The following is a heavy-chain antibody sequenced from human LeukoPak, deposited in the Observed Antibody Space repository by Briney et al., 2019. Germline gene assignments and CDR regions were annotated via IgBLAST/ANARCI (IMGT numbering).Heavy chain of an antibody. CDR1: GFTFSSYG. D-gene: IGHD3-22*01. V-gene: IGHV3-30*02. J-gene: IGHJ4*02. CDR2: IRYDGSNK. Sequence: PGGSLRLSRAASGFTFSSYGMHWVRQAPGKGLEWVAFIRYDGSNKYYADSVKGRFTISRDNSKNTLYLQMNSLRTEDTALYYCAKDMVDSSGYSDYWGQGTLVTVSS. CDR3: AKDMVDSSGYSDY.